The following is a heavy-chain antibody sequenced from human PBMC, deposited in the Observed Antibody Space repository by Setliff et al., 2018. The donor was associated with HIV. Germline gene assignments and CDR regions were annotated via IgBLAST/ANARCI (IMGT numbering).Heavy chain of an antibody. D-gene: IGHD2-2*02. J-gene: IGHJ4*02. CDR2: ISADTGNT. CDR3: VRYLYDY. V-gene: IGHV1-18*01. CDR1: GYRFSGYG. Sequence: ASVKVSCKASGYRFSGYGISWVRQAPGQGLEWMGWISADTGNTNFAQKFQGRVTLTTDTSTNTAYMELRSLRADDTAVYFCVRYLYDYWGQGTLVTVSS.